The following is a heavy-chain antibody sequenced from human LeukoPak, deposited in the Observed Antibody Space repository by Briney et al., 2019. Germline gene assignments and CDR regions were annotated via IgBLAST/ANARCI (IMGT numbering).Heavy chain of an antibody. CDR2: IIPIFGTA. J-gene: IGHJ4*02. D-gene: IGHD3-3*01. CDR3: ARERATIFGVERHWFD. V-gene: IGHV1-69*05. CDR1: GGTFSSYA. Sequence: GSSVKVSCKASGGTFSSYAISWVRQAPGQGLEWMGGIIPIFGTANYAQKFQGRVTITTDESMSTAYMELSSLRSEDTAVYCCARERATIFGVERHWFDWGRGILVTVSS.